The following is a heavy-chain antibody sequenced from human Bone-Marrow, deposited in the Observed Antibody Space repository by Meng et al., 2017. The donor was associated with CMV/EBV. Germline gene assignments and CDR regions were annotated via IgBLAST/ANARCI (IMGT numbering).Heavy chain of an antibody. D-gene: IGHD2-2*01. V-gene: IGHV3-30*03. CDR3: ARDMNCSSTSCYSTNYYYYYGMDV. CDR1: GFTFSGYY. Sequence: GGSLRLSCVASGFTFSGYYMSWIRQAPGKGLEWVAVISYDGSNKYYADSVKGRFTISRDNSKNTLYLQMNSLRAEDTAVYYCARDMNCSSTSCYSTNYYYYYGMDVWGQGTTVTVSS. J-gene: IGHJ6*02. CDR2: ISYDGSNK.